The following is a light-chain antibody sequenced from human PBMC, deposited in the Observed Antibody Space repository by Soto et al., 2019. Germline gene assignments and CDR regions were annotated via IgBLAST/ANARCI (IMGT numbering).Light chain of an antibody. J-gene: IGKJ5*01. CDR2: AAS. V-gene: IGKV1-39*01. Sequence: DFELTQSPSSLSAFVGDRVSMSFRASQSISKFLSWYQQRPGTAPKLLIYAASSLESGVPSRFSGSGSGTDFTLTISSLQPEDIATYYCQQYQNLPITFGQGTRLEI. CDR3: QQYQNLPIT. CDR1: QSISKF.